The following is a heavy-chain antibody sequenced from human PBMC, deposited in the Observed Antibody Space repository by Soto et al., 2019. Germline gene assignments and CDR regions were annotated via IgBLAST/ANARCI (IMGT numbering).Heavy chain of an antibody. J-gene: IGHJ5*01. CDR3: AKDLTGERLPTCFDS. D-gene: IGHD7-27*01. V-gene: IGHV3-23*01. CDR2: IGARSGST. CDR1: GFTFSSYA. Sequence: GSLRLSCAASGFTFSSYAMSCVRQAPGKGLEWVSAIGARSGSTYYADSVKGRFTISRDTSKNTLYLQMNSLRVEDTAIYYCAKDLTGERLPTCFDSWGQGTMGTVSS.